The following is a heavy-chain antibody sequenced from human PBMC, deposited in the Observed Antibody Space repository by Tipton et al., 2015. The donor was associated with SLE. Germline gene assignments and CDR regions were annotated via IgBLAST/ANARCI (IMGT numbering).Heavy chain of an antibody. J-gene: IGHJ4*02. CDR2: IYYSGST. D-gene: IGHD6-13*01. Sequence: TLSLTCTVSGGSISSGGYYWSWIRQPPGKGLEWIGYIYYSGSTNYNPSLKSRVTISVDTSKNQFSLKLSSVTAADTAVYYCARTRSSWFSFDYWGQGTLVTVSS. CDR3: ARTRSSWFSFDY. CDR1: GGSISSGGYY. V-gene: IGHV4-61*08.